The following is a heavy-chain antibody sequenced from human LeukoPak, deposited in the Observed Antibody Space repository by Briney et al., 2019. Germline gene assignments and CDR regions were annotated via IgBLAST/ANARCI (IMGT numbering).Heavy chain of an antibody. CDR2: IYYSGST. V-gene: IGHV4-39*01. D-gene: IGHD6-13*01. Sequence: PSETLSLTCTVSGGSISSSSYYWGWIRQPPGKGLEWIGSIYYSGSTYYNPSLKSRVTISVDTSKNQFSLKLSSVTAADTAVYYCARQPTKYSSSWAWYYFDYWGQGTLVTVSS. J-gene: IGHJ4*02. CDR3: ARQPTKYSSSWAWYYFDY. CDR1: GGSISSSSYY.